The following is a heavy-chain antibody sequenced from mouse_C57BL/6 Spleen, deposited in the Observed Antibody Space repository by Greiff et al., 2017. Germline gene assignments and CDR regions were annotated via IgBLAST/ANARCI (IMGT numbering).Heavy chain of an antibody. J-gene: IGHJ2*01. D-gene: IGHD1-1*01. CDR2: IRNKANGYTT. V-gene: IGHV7-3*01. CDR1: GFTFTDYY. CDR3: ARYYGSSYVYYFDY. Sequence: EVMLVESGGGLVQPGGSLSLSCAASGFTFTDYYMSWVRQPPGKALEWLGFIRNKANGYTTEYSASVKGRFTISRDNSQSILYLQMNALRAEDSATYDCARYYGSSYVYYFDYWGQGTTLTVSS.